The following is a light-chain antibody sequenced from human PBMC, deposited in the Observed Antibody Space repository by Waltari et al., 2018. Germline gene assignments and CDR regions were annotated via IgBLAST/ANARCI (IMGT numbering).Light chain of an antibody. Sequence: DIVMTQSPDSLTVSMGERATINCKSSQSLLYSSNNKNYLAWYQQKPGQPPNLLIYWASTRESGVPDRFSGSGSGTDFTLTISSLQAEDVAVYYCQQYYSTPPTFGGGTKVEIK. CDR1: QSLLYSSNNKNY. CDR2: WAS. CDR3: QQYYSTPPT. V-gene: IGKV4-1*01. J-gene: IGKJ4*01.